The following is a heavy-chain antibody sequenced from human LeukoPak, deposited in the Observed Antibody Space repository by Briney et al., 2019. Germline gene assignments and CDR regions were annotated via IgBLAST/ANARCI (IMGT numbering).Heavy chain of an antibody. V-gene: IGHV3-30-3*01. Sequence: GGSLRLSCAASGFTFSSYAMHWVRQAPRRGLEWVAVISYDGSNKYYADSVKGRFTISRENSKNTLYLQMNSLRAEDTAVYYCARGIAAAIYPDAFDIWGQGTMVTVSS. D-gene: IGHD6-13*01. CDR3: ARGIAAAIYPDAFDI. CDR2: ISYDGSNK. J-gene: IGHJ3*02. CDR1: GFTFSSYA.